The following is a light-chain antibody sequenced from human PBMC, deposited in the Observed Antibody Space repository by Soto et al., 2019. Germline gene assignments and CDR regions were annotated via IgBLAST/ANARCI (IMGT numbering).Light chain of an antibody. V-gene: IGKV3-20*01. Sequence: DIVLTQSPGTLSLSPGERATLSCRASQSVSSKYLAWYQQKHGQPPRVLIYGTSIRATGIPERFSGGGSGTDFTLTITRLESEDFAVYYCQQYGSSLFTFGPGTKVDF. CDR3: QQYGSSLFT. CDR1: QSVSSKY. CDR2: GTS. J-gene: IGKJ3*01.